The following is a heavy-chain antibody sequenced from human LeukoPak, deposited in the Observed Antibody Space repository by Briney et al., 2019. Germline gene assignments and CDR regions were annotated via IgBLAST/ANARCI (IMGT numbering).Heavy chain of an antibody. Sequence: GGSLRLSCAASGFTFSSYAMHWVRQAPGKGLEWVAVISYDGSNKYYADSVKGRFTISRDNSKNTLYLQMNSLRAEDTAVYYCASFPFCSSTSCSPDPWGKEPLVTVSS. V-gene: IGHV3-30-3*01. CDR2: ISYDGSNK. CDR1: GFTFSSYA. D-gene: IGHD2-2*01. CDR3: ASFPFCSSTSCSPDP. J-gene: IGHJ5*02.